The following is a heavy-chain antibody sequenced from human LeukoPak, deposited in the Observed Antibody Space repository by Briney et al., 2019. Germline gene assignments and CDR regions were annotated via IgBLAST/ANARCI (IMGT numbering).Heavy chain of an antibody. CDR1: GFTFSSYS. CDR3: AKVDYYDSSGNYPNWFDP. CDR2: ISSSGSTI. V-gene: IGHV3-48*01. D-gene: IGHD3-22*01. J-gene: IGHJ5*02. Sequence: GGSLRLSCAASGFTFSSYSMNWVRQAPGKGLEWVSYISSSGSTIYYADSLKGRFTISRDNYKNTLYLQMNSLRAEDTAVYYCAKVDYYDSSGNYPNWFDPWGQGTLVTVSS.